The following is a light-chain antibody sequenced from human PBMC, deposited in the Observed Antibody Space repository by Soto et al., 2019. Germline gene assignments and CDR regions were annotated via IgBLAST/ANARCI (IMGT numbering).Light chain of an antibody. CDR3: QQVNSFPPT. CDR1: QGISIW. Sequence: DIQMAQSPSSVSASVGDRVTISCRASQGISIWLAWYQQKPGTAPKLLVYAASNLQRGVPSRFSGSGSGTHFTLTISSLQPEDFATYYCQQVNSFPPTFGGGTKVEIK. V-gene: IGKV1-12*01. J-gene: IGKJ4*01. CDR2: AAS.